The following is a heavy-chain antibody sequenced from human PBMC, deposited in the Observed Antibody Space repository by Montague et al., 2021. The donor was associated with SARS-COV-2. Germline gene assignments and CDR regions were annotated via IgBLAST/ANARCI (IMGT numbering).Heavy chain of an antibody. CDR2: KHYRGIT. CDR1: GDSISSSSYY. D-gene: IGHD5-24*01. V-gene: IGHV4-39*02. Sequence: SETLSLTCTVSGDSISSSSYYWGWIRQPPGKGLEWIGNKHYRGITYNXPSVKNRVTMSVDTSKNQFSLKLSSVTAADTAVYYCVRDGYTHVDYWGQGTLVTVSS. CDR3: VRDGYTHVDY. J-gene: IGHJ4*02.